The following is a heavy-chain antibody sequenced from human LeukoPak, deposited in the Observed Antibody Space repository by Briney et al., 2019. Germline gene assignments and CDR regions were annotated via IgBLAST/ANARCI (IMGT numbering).Heavy chain of an antibody. J-gene: IGHJ6*02. CDR1: GFTFSSYS. V-gene: IGHV3-21*01. CDR3: ARDVDGDYELGFRDYYGMDV. D-gene: IGHD4-17*01. CDR2: ISSSSSYI. Sequence: TGGSLRLSCAASGFTFSSYSMNWVRQAPGKGLEWVSSISSSSSYIYYADSVKGRFTISRDNAKNSLYLQMNSLRAEDTAVYYCARDVDGDYELGFRDYYGMDVWGQGTTVTVSS.